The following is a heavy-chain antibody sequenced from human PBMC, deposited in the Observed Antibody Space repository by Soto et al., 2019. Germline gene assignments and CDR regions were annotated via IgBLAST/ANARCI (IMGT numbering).Heavy chain of an antibody. J-gene: IGHJ4*02. D-gene: IGHD4-17*01. CDR1: GFTFSSYG. CDR2: ISYDGSNK. CDR3: AKDRGDYEGGFDY. V-gene: IGHV3-30*18. Sequence: QVQLVESGGGVVQPGRSLRLSCAASGFTFSSYGMHWVRQAPGKGLEWVAVISYDGSNKYYADSVKGRFTISRDNSKNTLYLQTNSLRAEDTAVYYCAKDRGDYEGGFDYWGQGTLVTVSS.